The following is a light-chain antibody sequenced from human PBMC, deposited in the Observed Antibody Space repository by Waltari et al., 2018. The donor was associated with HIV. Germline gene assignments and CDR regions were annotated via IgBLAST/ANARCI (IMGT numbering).Light chain of an antibody. Sequence: QSALTQPASVSGSPGQSITISCTGTSSDVGTYNLVSWYQQRPGKAPKLLISEVNKRPSGVSKRFSGSKSDNTAALNISGLQAEDEADYYCCSYAGSPTLLFGGGTKLTVL. CDR3: CSYAGSPTLL. CDR2: EVN. CDR1: SSDVGTYNL. V-gene: IGLV2-23*01. J-gene: IGLJ2*01.